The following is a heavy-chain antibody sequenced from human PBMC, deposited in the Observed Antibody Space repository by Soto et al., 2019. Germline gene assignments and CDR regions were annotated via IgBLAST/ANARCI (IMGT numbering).Heavy chain of an antibody. Sequence: PSETLSLTCTVSGGSISSSSYYWGWIRQPPGKGLEWIGSIYYSGSTYYNPSLKSRVTISVDTSKNQFSLKLSSVTAADTAVYYCARQSDYYDSSGYYYEGFYFDYWGQGTLVTVSS. CDR1: GGSISSSSYY. CDR3: ARQSDYYDSSGYYYEGFYFDY. V-gene: IGHV4-39*01. D-gene: IGHD3-22*01. J-gene: IGHJ4*02. CDR2: IYYSGST.